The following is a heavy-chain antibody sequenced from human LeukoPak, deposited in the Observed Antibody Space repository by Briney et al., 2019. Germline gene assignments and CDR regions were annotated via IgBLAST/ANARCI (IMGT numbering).Heavy chain of an antibody. CDR2: VDHTGST. CDR3: ARHRHLGILTGYSSQYYFDY. J-gene: IGHJ4*02. D-gene: IGHD3-9*01. Sequence: SETLSLTCSVSDDSITMYYWTWIRQPPGKGLEWIGYVDHTGSTNYNPSLKSRVTISVDTSKNQFSLKLSSVTAADTAVYYCARHRHLGILTGYSSQYYFDYWGQGTLATVSS. V-gene: IGHV4-59*08. CDR1: DDSITMYY.